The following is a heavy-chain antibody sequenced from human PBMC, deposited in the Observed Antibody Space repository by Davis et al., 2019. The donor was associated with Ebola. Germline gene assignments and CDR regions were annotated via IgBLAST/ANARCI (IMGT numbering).Heavy chain of an antibody. D-gene: IGHD3-3*01. CDR3: ARVSTFGALAGFYYMDV. CDR1: DGSTGSYY. CDR2: MYYSGTT. J-gene: IGHJ6*03. Sequence: PSETLSLTCTVSDGSTGSYYWSWIRQPPGKGLEWIGYMYYSGTTYINPSLKSRVTISVDMSKNQFSLKLRSVTAADTAVYYCARVSTFGALAGFYYMDVWGKGTTVTVSS. V-gene: IGHV4-59*01.